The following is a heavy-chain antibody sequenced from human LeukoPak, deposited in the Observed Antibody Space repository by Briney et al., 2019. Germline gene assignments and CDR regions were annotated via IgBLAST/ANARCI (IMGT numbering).Heavy chain of an antibody. Sequence: PSETLSLTCAVYGGSFSGYYWSWIRQPPGKGLEWIGEINHSGSTNYNPSLKSRVTISVDTSKNQFSLKLSSVTAADTAVYYCARGKRQGSSWYGSGWFDPWGQGTLVTVSS. CDR1: GGSFSGYY. CDR2: INHSGST. D-gene: IGHD6-13*01. V-gene: IGHV4-34*01. J-gene: IGHJ5*02. CDR3: ARGKRQGSSWYGSGWFDP.